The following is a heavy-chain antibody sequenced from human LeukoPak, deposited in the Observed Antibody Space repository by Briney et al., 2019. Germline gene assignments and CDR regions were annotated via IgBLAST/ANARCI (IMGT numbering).Heavy chain of an antibody. CDR1: GGSISSYY. J-gene: IGHJ6*02. V-gene: IGHV4-59*01. D-gene: IGHD1-26*01. Sequence: SETLSLTCTVSGGSISSYYWSWIRQPPGKGLEWIGYIYYSGSTNYNASLKSRVTISVDTSKNQFSLKLSSVTAADTAVYYCARDSGSYSLYGMDVWGQGTTVTVSS. CDR2: IYYSGST. CDR3: ARDSGSYSLYGMDV.